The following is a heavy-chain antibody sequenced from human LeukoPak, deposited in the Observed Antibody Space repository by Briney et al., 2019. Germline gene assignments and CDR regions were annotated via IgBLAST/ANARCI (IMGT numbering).Heavy chain of an antibody. D-gene: IGHD2-2*02. J-gene: IGHJ4*02. Sequence: ASVKVSCKASGYTFTGYYMHWVRQSPGQGLEWMGWINPNSGGTNYAQKFQSRVTMTRDTSISTAYMELSRLRSDDTAVYYCARSGADRYCSSTSCYRRGYFDYWGQGTLVTVSS. V-gene: IGHV1-2*02. CDR2: INPNSGGT. CDR1: GYTFTGYY. CDR3: ARSGADRYCSSTSCYRRGYFDY.